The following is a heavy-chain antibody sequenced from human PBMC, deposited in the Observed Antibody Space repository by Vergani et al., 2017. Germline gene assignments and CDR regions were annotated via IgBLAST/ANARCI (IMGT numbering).Heavy chain of an antibody. J-gene: IGHJ4*02. D-gene: IGHD3-10*01. CDR3: ARATLDPYGSSGGPFDL. V-gene: IGHV1-2*02. CDR2: INPNSGGT. CDR1: GYTFAGYN. Sequence: QVQLVQSGAEVKKPGASVKVSCKASGYTFAGYNIHWVRQAPGQGLEMMGWINPNSGGTNYAQKFQGRVTMTRDTSINTAYMELSSLRSDDTAIYYCARATLDPYGSSGGPFDLWGQGTLVTVSS.